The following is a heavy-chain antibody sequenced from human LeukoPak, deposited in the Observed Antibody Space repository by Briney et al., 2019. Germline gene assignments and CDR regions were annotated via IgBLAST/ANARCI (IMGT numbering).Heavy chain of an antibody. V-gene: IGHV1-69*05. CDR1: GGTFTNHA. Sequence: SVKVTCKASGGTFTNHAINWVRQAPGQGLEWMGQIIPIFGTANYAQNFQGRVTLTTDESTSTAYLELSSLRSEDTAVYYCARDGIDYGDYDGYWGQGTLVTVSS. CDR3: ARDGIDYGDYDGY. CDR2: IIPIFGTA. D-gene: IGHD4-17*01. J-gene: IGHJ4*02.